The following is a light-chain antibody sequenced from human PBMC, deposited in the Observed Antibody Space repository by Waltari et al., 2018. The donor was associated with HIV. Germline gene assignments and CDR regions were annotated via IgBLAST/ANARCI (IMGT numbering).Light chain of an antibody. V-gene: IGLV1-40*01. CDR2: GNT. J-gene: IGLJ2*01. Sequence: QSVLTQPPSASGTPGQRVTISCTGSSSNIGAGYDVHWYQQLPGTAPKVLIYGNTNRPSGVPDRFSGSKSGTSASLAITGLQAEDEADYYCQSYDSSLSGFVVFGGGTKVTVL. CDR1: SSNIGAGYD. CDR3: QSYDSSLSGFVV.